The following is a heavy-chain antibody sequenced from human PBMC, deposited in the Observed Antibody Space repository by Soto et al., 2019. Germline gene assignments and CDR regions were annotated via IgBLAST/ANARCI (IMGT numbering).Heavy chain of an antibody. V-gene: IGHV3-72*01. J-gene: IGHJ4*02. CDR2: TRNKANSYTT. CDR3: ARPPYDSSGYYPN. CDR1: GFTFSDHY. Sequence: ELQLVESGGGLVKPGGSLRLSCAASGFTFSDHYMDWVRQTPGKGLEWVGRTRNKANSYTTEYAASVKGRFTISRDDSKNSLYLQMNSLKTEDTAVYYCARPPYDSSGYYPNWGQGTLVTVSS. D-gene: IGHD3-22*01.